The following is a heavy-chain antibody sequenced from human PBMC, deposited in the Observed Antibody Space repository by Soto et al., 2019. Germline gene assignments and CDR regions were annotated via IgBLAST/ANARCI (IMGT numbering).Heavy chain of an antibody. CDR1: GYTFTSYD. CDR3: ARGLRLAARPSPPLDP. V-gene: IGHV1-8*01. D-gene: IGHD6-6*01. Sequence: ASVKVSCKASGYTFTSYDINWVRRATGQGLEWMGWMNPNSGNTGYAQKFQGRVTMTRNTSISTAYMELSSLRSEDTAVYYCARGLRLAARPSPPLDPWGQGTLVTVSS. CDR2: MNPNSGNT. J-gene: IGHJ5*02.